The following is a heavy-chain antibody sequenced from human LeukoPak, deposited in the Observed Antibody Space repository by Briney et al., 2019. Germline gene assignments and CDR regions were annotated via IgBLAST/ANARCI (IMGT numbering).Heavy chain of an antibody. V-gene: IGHV4-34*01. Sequence: SETLSLTCAVYGGSFSGYYWSWIRQPPGKGLEWIGEINHSGSTNYNPSLKSRVTISVDTSKSQFSLKLSSVTAADTAVYYCARRPRSYYYDSSGYYDYWGQGTLVTVSS. CDR2: INHSGST. D-gene: IGHD3-22*01. J-gene: IGHJ4*02. CDR1: GGSFSGYY. CDR3: ARRPRSYYYDSSGYYDY.